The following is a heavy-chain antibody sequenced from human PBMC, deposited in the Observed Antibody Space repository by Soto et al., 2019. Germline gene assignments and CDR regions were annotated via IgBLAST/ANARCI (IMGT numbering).Heavy chain of an antibody. CDR1: GFTFSNAW. D-gene: IGHD3-3*01. J-gene: IGHJ6*03. V-gene: IGHV3-15*01. Sequence: PGGSLRLSCAASGFTFSNAWMSWVRQAPGKGLEWVGRIKSKTDGGTTDYAAPVKGRFTISRDDSKNTLYLQMNSLKTEDTAVIYCTXWGGDFFSGYLHKPRDYYYYYMDVWGKGTKVTVSS. CDR3: TXWGGDFFSGYLHKPRDYYYYYMDV. CDR2: IKSKTDGGTT.